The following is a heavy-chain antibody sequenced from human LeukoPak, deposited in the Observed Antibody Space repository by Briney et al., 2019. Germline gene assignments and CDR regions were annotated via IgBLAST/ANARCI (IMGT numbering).Heavy chain of an antibody. CDR3: ARDYSPWYTSDWYGGQFDS. V-gene: IGHV3-21*06. J-gene: IGHJ4*02. CDR2: ISSTSKYI. D-gene: IGHD6-19*01. Sequence: GGSLRLSCAASGFTFNSYTMNWVRQTPGKGLEWVPSISSTSKYIYYADALKGRFAISRDNAKSSLFLQMNSLRVEDTAVYYCARDYSPWYTSDWYGGQFDSWGQGALVIVSS. CDR1: GFTFNSYT.